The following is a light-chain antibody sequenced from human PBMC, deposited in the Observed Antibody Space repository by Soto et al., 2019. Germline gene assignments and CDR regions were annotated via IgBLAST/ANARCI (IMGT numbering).Light chain of an antibody. V-gene: IGKV3-11*01. Sequence: IVLTQSPATLSVSPGEGATLSCRASQSIGDYVAWFQQKPGQAPRLLIYDGSNRAVGIPARFSGSASGTDSTLTISSLEPEDFAVYYCQQRSAWPLTFGGGTRVEI. CDR2: DGS. CDR1: QSIGDY. CDR3: QQRSAWPLT. J-gene: IGKJ4*01.